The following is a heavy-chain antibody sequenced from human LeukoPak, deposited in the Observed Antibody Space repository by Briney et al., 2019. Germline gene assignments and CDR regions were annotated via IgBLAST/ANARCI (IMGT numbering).Heavy chain of an antibody. CDR3: AREVATIWRYFDY. CDR2: IYYSGST. CDR1: GGSISSGDYY. V-gene: IGHV4-30-4*08. Sequence: SETLSLTCTVSGGSISSGDYYWSWIRQPPGKGLEWVGYIYYSGSTYYNPSLKSQVTISVDTSKNQFSLKLSSVTAADTAVYYCAREVATIWRYFDYWGQGTLVTVSS. J-gene: IGHJ4*02. D-gene: IGHD5-24*01.